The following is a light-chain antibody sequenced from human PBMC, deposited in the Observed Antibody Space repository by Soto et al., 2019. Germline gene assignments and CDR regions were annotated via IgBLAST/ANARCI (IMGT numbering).Light chain of an antibody. CDR3: SSYTTSNTRQIV. V-gene: IGLV2-14*03. Sequence: QSVLNQPTSESGSPGQSITISCTGTSSDVGGYNYVSWYQHHPGKAPKLMIFDVSNRPSGVSNRFSGSKSGNTTSLTISGLQPEDEADYYCSSYTTSNTRQIVFGTGTKVTVL. J-gene: IGLJ1*01. CDR2: DVS. CDR1: SSDVGGYNY.